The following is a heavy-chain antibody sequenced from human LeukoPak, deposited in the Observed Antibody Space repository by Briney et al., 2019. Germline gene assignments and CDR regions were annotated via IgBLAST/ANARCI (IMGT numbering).Heavy chain of an antibody. CDR1: GGSISSYY. D-gene: IGHD3-22*01. CDR3: ASSYYYDSSGYYPNAEYFQH. J-gene: IGHJ1*01. CDR2: IYYSGST. V-gene: IGHV4-59*01. Sequence: SETLSLTCTVSGGSISSYYWSWIRQPPGKGLEWIGYIYYSGSTNYNPSLKSRVTISVDTSKNQFSLKLSSVTAADTAVYYCASSYYYDSSGYYPNAEYFQHWGQGTLVTVSS.